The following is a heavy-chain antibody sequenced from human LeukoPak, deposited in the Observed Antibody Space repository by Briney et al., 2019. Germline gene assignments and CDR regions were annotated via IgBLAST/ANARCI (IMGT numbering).Heavy chain of an antibody. CDR1: GFTFDNYA. D-gene: IGHD4-17*01. CDR3: AKDVGDYPSSCFDP. CDR2: ISWNSATI. J-gene: IGHJ5*02. Sequence: GGSLRLSCAASGFTFDNYAMHWVRQAPGKGLEWISGISWNSATIAHADSVKGRFTISRDNAKNSLYLQMNSLRAGDTALYYCAKDVGDYPSSCFDPWGQGTLVTVSS. V-gene: IGHV3-9*01.